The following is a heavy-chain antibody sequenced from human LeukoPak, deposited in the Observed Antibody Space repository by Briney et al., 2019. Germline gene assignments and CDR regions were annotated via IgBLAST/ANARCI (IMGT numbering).Heavy chain of an antibody. J-gene: IGHJ4*02. CDR3: ARVGITMVRGVNYYFDY. Sequence: PGGSLRLSCAASGFTVSSNYMSWVRQAPGKGLEWVSVIYSGGSTYYADSVKGRFTISRDNSKNKLYLQMDSLRAEDTAVYYCARVGITMVRGVNYYFDYWGQGTLVTVSS. V-gene: IGHV3-66*01. CDR1: GFTVSSNY. D-gene: IGHD3-10*01. CDR2: IYSGGST.